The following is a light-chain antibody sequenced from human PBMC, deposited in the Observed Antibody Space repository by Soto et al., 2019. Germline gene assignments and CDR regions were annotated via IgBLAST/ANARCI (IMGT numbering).Light chain of an antibody. Sequence: QSALTQPASVSGSPGQSITISCTGTSSDIGAYNSVSWYQQHPGKAPKLIIFQVSFRPSAVSDRFSGSKSDNTASLTISGLQTEDEADYYCLSYTASSTLVFGTGTKATVL. CDR3: LSYTASSTLV. J-gene: IGLJ1*01. CDR1: SSDIGAYNS. CDR2: QVS. V-gene: IGLV2-14*01.